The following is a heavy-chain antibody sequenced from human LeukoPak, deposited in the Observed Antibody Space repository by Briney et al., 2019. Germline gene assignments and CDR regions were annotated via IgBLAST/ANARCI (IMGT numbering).Heavy chain of an antibody. CDR1: GFTFSSYW. V-gene: IGHV3-7*03. D-gene: IGHD2-2*01. CDR2: IKQDGSDK. Sequence: GGSLRLSCAASGFTFSSYWMSWVRQAPGKGLEWVANIKQDGSDKYYVDSVKGRFTISRDNAKNSLYLQMNSLRADDTAVYYCARANFLYCSSTSCLFDYWGQGTLVTVSS. J-gene: IGHJ4*02. CDR3: ARANFLYCSSTSCLFDY.